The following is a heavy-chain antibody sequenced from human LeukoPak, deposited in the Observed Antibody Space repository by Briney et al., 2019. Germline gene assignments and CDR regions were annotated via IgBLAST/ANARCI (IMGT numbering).Heavy chain of an antibody. J-gene: IGHJ4*02. CDR1: RFTFSSYV. CDR2: ISASGGST. CDR3: AKAPAYYYDSSGYYDSYYFDY. Sequence: QSGGSLRLSCAASRFTFSSYVMSWVRQAPGKGLEWVSAISASGGSTYYADSAKGRFTISRDNSKNTVYLQMNSLRAEDTAVYYCAKAPAYYYDSSGYYDSYYFDYWGQGTLVTVSS. V-gene: IGHV3-23*01. D-gene: IGHD3-22*01.